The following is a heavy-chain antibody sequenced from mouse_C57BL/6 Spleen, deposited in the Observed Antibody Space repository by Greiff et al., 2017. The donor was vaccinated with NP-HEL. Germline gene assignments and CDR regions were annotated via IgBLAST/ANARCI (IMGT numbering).Heavy chain of an antibody. CDR1: GYTFTSYW. CDR3: ARSSHWYFDV. CDR2: IDPSDSET. J-gene: IGHJ1*03. V-gene: IGHV1-52*01. Sequence: QAQLQQPGAELVRPGSSVKLSCKASGYTFTSYWMHWVKQRPIQGLEWIGNIDPSDSETHYNQKFKDKATLTVDKSSSTAYMQLSSLTSEDSAVYYCARSSHWYFDVWGTGTTVTVSS. D-gene: IGHD1-1*01.